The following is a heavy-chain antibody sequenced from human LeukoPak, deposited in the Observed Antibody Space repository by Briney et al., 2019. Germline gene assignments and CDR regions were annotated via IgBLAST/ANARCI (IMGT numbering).Heavy chain of an antibody. D-gene: IGHD3-10*01. Sequence: SGGSLRLSCAASGFTLSSYWMSWVRQAPGKGLEWVANIKQDGSEKYYVDSVKGRFTISRDNAKNSLYLQMNSLRAEDTAVYYCPTLHVAYYGSGSYDDAFDIWGQGTMVTVSS. CDR1: GFTLSSYW. V-gene: IGHV3-7*01. J-gene: IGHJ3*02. CDR2: IKQDGSEK. CDR3: PTLHVAYYGSGSYDDAFDI.